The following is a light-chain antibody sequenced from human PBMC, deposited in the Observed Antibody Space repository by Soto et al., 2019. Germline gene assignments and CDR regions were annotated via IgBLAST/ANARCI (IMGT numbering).Light chain of an antibody. CDR3: QQYNNWPPLT. V-gene: IGKV3-15*01. J-gene: IGKJ4*01. Sequence: IVMTQSPATLSVSPGERVTLSCRASQSVSNNLAWYQQKPGQAPRLLIYAASTRATGLPARFSGSGSGTQFTLTISSLQSEDFPVYYCQQYNNWPPLTFGGGTKVEIK. CDR2: AAS. CDR1: QSVSNN.